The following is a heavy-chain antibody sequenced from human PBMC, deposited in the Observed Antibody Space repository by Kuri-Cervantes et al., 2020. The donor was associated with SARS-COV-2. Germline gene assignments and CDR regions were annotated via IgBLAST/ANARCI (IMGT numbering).Heavy chain of an antibody. D-gene: IGHD2-15*01. Sequence: VKDTFKHSLGCFRSYAISWVRQAAGQGLEWVGGIIPIFGTANYAQKFQGRVTITAVDSTSTAYMELSSLRSEDAAEEYCAEGRGVSATSSVDYYGIDVWGQGTTVTVSS. CDR1: LGCFRSYA. CDR3: AEGRGVSATSSVDYYGIDV. J-gene: IGHJ6*02. V-gene: IGHV1-69*13. CDR2: IIPIFGTA.